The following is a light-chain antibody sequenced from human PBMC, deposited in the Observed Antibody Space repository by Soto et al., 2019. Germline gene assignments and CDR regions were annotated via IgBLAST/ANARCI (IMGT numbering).Light chain of an antibody. J-gene: IGLJ3*02. Sequence: QSVLTQPPSVSGTPGQRVTISCSGSSSNIGSNTVNWYQQLPGTAPKLLIYSNNQRPSGVPDRFSGSKSGTSASLAISGLQSEDEADYYCAAWDDSLNGHWVFGGGTKLTVL. CDR3: AAWDDSLNGHWV. CDR1: SSNIGSNT. V-gene: IGLV1-44*01. CDR2: SNN.